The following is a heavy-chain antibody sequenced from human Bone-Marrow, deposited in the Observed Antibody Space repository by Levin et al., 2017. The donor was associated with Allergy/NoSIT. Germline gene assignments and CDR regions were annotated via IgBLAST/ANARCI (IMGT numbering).Heavy chain of an antibody. CDR3: ARRIPSTTAYSTPWYFDL. CDR2: TYSSGRT. Sequence: ASETLSLTCTVTGGAVTSGDYYWSWIRQHPGKGLEWIGYTYSSGRTYYNPSLQSRLTISVDASKNQFSLKLSSVTAADAAVYYCARRIPSTTAYSTPWYFDLWGRGTLVTDSS. D-gene: IGHD1-26*01. CDR1: GGAVTSGDYY. V-gene: IGHV4-31*03. J-gene: IGHJ2*01.